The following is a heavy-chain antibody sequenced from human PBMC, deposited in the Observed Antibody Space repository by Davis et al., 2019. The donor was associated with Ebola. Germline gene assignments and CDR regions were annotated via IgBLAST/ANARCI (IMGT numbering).Heavy chain of an antibody. CDR1: GGSISSGGFY. J-gene: IGHJ5*02. CDR2: IYFDGRT. V-gene: IGHV4-31*03. D-gene: IGHD3-16*02. Sequence: MPSETLSLTCTVSGGSISSGGFYWSWIRQHPGKGLEWIGYIYFDGRTFYNPSLKSRVTISVDTSKNQFSLNLSSVTAADTAVYYCARAVATNYDYAWGSYCYGWFDPWGQGTLVTVSS. CDR3: ARAVATNYDYAWGSYCYGWFDP.